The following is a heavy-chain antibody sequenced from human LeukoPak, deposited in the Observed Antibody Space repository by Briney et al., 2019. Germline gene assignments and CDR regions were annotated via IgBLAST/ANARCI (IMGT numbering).Heavy chain of an antibody. CDR1: GYTFTGYY. V-gene: IGHV1-2*02. J-gene: IGHJ4*02. Sequence: ASVKVSCKASGYTFTGYYMHWVRQAPGQGLEWMGWINPNSGGTNYAQKFQGRVTITRNTSISTAYMELSSLRSEDTAVYYCARGGSIFGVVTVAYFDYWGQGTLVTVSS. CDR3: ARGGSIFGVVTVAYFDY. D-gene: IGHD3-3*01. CDR2: INPNSGGT.